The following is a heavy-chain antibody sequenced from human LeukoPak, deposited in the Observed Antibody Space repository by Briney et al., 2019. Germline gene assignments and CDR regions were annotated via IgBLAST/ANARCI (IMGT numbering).Heavy chain of an antibody. CDR1: GGSFSGYY. V-gene: IGHV4-30-4*08. CDR3: ARESNKQQLASDY. Sequence: SETLSLTCAVYGGSFSGYYWSWIRQSPGKGLEWIGYIYYSGSTYYNPSLKSRVTISVDTSKNQFSLKLSSVTAADTAVYYCARESNKQQLASDYWGQGTLVTVSS. CDR2: IYYSGST. D-gene: IGHD6-13*01. J-gene: IGHJ4*02.